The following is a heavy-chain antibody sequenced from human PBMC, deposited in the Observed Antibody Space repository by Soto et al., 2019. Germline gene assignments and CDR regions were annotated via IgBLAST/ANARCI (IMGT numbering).Heavy chain of an antibody. J-gene: IGHJ6*02. Sequence: QVQLVQSGAEVKKPGSSVKVSCKASGGTFSRNTLNWVRQAPGQGLEWMGRIIPIVGIANYAQKFQGRVTITADKSTSTAYMELSRLRPEDTAVYYCARGGDGEMAQPLRAYGMDVWGQGTTVTVSS. D-gene: IGHD3-10*01. CDR3: ARGGDGEMAQPLRAYGMDV. V-gene: IGHV1-69*02. CDR2: IIPIVGIA. CDR1: GGTFSRNT.